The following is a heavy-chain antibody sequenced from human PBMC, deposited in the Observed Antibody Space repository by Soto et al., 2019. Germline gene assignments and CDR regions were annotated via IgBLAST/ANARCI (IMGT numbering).Heavy chain of an antibody. Sequence: SETLSLTCTVSVGSISSSSYYWGWIRQPPGKGLEWIGSIYYSGSTYYNPSLKSRVTISVDTSKNQFCLKLSSATAADTAVYYCARLYDFWSGYYYPLYHYGMVVWGQGTTVTVSS. D-gene: IGHD3-3*01. CDR1: VGSISSSSYY. CDR3: ARLYDFWSGYYYPLYHYGMVV. V-gene: IGHV4-39*01. J-gene: IGHJ6*02. CDR2: IYYSGST.